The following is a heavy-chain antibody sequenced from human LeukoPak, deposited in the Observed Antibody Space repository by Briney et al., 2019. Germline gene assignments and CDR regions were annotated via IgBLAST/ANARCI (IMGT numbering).Heavy chain of an antibody. V-gene: IGHV4-34*01. CDR2: INHSGSS. J-gene: IGHJ6*03. CDR3: ARGALPKGTNAKDSHYYYYYMDV. D-gene: IGHD3-16*01. Sequence: SETLSLTCAVYGGSFSGYYWSWIRQPPGKGLEWIGEINHSGSSNYNPSLKSRVTISVDTSKNQFSLKLSSVTAADTAVYYCARGALPKGTNAKDSHYYYYYMDVWGKGTTVTVSS. CDR1: GGSFSGYY.